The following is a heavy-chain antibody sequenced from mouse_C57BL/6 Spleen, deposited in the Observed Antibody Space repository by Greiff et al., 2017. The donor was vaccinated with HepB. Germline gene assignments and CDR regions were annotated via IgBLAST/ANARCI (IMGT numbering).Heavy chain of an antibody. Sequence: EVKVVESGGGLVQPGGSMKLSCVASGFTFSNYWMNWVRQSPEKGLEWVAQIRLKSDNYATHYAESVKGRFTISRDDSKSSVYLQMNNLRAEDTGIYYCTAYYSNYEYYFDYWGQGTTLTVSS. CDR1: GFTFSNYW. CDR2: IRLKSDNYAT. CDR3: TAYYSNYEYYFDY. V-gene: IGHV6-3*01. D-gene: IGHD2-5*01. J-gene: IGHJ2*01.